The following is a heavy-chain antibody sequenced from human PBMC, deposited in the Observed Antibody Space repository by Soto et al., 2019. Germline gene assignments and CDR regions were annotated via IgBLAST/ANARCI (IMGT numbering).Heavy chain of an antibody. CDR1: GFTFSSYG. V-gene: IGHV3-30*18. J-gene: IGHJ4*02. CDR2: ISYDGSNK. D-gene: IGHD4-17*01. Sequence: GGSLRLSCAASGFTFSSYGMHWVRQAPGKGLEWVAVISYDGSNKYYADSVKGRFTISRDNSKNTLYLQMNSLRAEDTAVYYCAKVYYGDFYFDYSGQGTLVTVSS. CDR3: AKVYYGDFYFDY.